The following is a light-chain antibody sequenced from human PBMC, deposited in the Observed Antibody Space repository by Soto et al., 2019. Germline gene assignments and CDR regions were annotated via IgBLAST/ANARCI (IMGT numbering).Light chain of an antibody. Sequence: EIGLTQSPGTLSLSPGDRATLSCSASQSVPSNYLAWYQQKPGQAPRLLIFGASTRAIGIPDRFRGSGSGTAFTLTISRLEPADFAVYYCQQYDNSRWTFGQGTKVDIK. CDR1: QSVPSNY. J-gene: IGKJ1*01. V-gene: IGKV3-20*01. CDR2: GAS. CDR3: QQYDNSRWT.